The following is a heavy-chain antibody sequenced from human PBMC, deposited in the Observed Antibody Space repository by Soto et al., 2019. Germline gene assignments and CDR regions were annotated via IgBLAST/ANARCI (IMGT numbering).Heavy chain of an antibody. V-gene: IGHV4-59*01. CDR3: SRRDRRTKLQKGMGI. Sequence: SETMSLTCTVCGGCIYRFYWSVTAQPPGKGLEWIGYSFYAGTTLYASAHKSRVTISVYTSENQFFLRLSSVTVADTAVYYCSRRDRRTKLQKGMGIWGQGTMLTVSS. D-gene: IGHD2-21*02. CDR2: SFYAGTT. CDR1: GGCIYRFY. J-gene: IGHJ6*01.